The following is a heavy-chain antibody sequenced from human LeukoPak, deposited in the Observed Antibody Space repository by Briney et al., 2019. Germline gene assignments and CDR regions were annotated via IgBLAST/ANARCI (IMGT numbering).Heavy chain of an antibody. CDR1: GFTFSSYG. D-gene: IGHD2/OR15-2a*01. J-gene: IGHJ3*02. CDR2: IWYDGSNK. Sequence: PGGSLRLSCAASGFTFSSYGMHWVRQAPGKRLEWVAVIWYDGSNKYYADSVKGRFTISRDNSKDTLYLQMNSLRAEDTAVYYCARAYIVYAFDIWGQGTMVTVSS. V-gene: IGHV3-33*01. CDR3: ARAYIVYAFDI.